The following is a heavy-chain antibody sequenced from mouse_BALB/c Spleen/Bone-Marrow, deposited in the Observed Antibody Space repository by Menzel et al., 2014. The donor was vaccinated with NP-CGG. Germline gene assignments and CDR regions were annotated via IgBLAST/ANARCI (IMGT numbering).Heavy chain of an antibody. J-gene: IGHJ2*01. CDR1: GFTFSDFY. CDR3: ARAVYGNFGY. V-gene: IGHV7-1*02. CDR2: SRNKVNDYTT. D-gene: IGHD2-1*01. Sequence: DVMLVESGGGLVQPGGSLRLSCATSGFTFSDFYMEWVRQPPGKRLEWIAASRNKVNDYTTEYSASVKGRFIVSRDTSQSILYLQMNALRAEDTAIYYCARAVYGNFGYWGQGTTLTVSS.